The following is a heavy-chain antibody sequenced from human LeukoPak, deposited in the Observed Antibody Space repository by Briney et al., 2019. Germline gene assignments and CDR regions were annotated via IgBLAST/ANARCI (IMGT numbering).Heavy chain of an antibody. V-gene: IGHV4-39*07. CDR2: IYYSGST. CDR3: ARGRQQSKRHYYYYMDV. J-gene: IGHJ6*03. D-gene: IGHD6-13*01. CDR1: GGSISSSSYY. Sequence: SETLSLTWTVSGGSISSSSYYWGWIRQPPGKGLEWIGSIYYSGSTYYNPSLKSRVSISVDTSKNQFSLKLSSVTAADTAVYYCARGRQQSKRHYYYYMDVWGKGTTVTVSS.